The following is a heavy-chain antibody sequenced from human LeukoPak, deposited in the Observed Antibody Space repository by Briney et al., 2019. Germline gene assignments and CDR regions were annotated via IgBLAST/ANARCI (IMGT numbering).Heavy chain of an antibody. Sequence: GGSLRLSCAASGFTFSSYWMSWVRQAPGKGLERVANIKQDGSEKYYVDSVKGRFTISRDNAKNSLYLQMNSLRAEDTAVYYCARVGLGYCSGGSCYSRYFQHWGQGTLVTVSS. D-gene: IGHD2-15*01. V-gene: IGHV3-7*01. J-gene: IGHJ1*01. CDR2: IKQDGSEK. CDR1: GFTFSSYW. CDR3: ARVGLGYCSGGSCYSRYFQH.